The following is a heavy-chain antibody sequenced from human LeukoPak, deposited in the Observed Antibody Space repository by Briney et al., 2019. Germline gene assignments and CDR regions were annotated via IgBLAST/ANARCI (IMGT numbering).Heavy chain of an antibody. Sequence: PGGSLRLSCAASGVTFSSYWMHWVRQAPGKGLVWVSRINSDRSSTSYADSVKGRFTISRDNAKNTLYLQMNSLRAEDTAVYYCAREGYSYGFDYWGQGTLVTVSS. J-gene: IGHJ4*02. CDR1: GVTFSSYW. V-gene: IGHV3-74*01. CDR3: AREGYSYGFDY. CDR2: INSDRSST. D-gene: IGHD5-18*01.